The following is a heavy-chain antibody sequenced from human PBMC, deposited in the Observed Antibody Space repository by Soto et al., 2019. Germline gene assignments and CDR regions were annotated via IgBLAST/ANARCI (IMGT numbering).Heavy chain of an antibody. CDR1: GGSISSGDYY. CDR2: IYYSWST. CDR3: ARGRSGSPRYGMDV. J-gene: IGHJ6*02. D-gene: IGHD3-22*01. Sequence: QVQLQESGPGLVKPSQTLSLTCTVSGGSISSGDYYWSWIRQPPGKGLEWIGYIYYSWSTYYNPNLNSRVTISVDTSKNQFSQQLISATAADTAVYYCARGRSGSPRYGMDVWGQGTTVTVSS. V-gene: IGHV4-30-4*01.